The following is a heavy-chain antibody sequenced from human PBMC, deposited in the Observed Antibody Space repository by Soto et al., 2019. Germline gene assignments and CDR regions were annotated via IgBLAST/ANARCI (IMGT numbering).Heavy chain of an antibody. CDR1: GFTFSSYA. CDR2: ISGSGGST. CDR3: AKGSHSSSWRTDY. J-gene: IGHJ4*02. Sequence: EVQLLESGGGLVQPGGSLRLSCAASGFTFSSYAMSWVRQAPGKGLEWVSAISGSGGSTYYADSVKGRFTISRDNSQNTLYLQMNSLRAEDTAVYYCAKGSHSSSWRTDYWGQGTLVTVSS. D-gene: IGHD6-13*01. V-gene: IGHV3-23*01.